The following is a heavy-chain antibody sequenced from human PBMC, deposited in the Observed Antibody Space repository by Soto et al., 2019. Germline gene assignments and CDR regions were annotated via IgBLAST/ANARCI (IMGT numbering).Heavy chain of an antibody. CDR1: GFTFSSYG. D-gene: IGHD4-17*01. Sequence: QVQLVESGGGVVQPGRSLRLSCAASGFTFSSYGMHWVRQAPGKGLEWVAVIWYDGSNKYYADSVKGRFTISRDNSKNTLYLQMNSLRAEDTAVYYCARDPYGDSTGYYFDYWGQGTLVTVSS. J-gene: IGHJ4*02. CDR3: ARDPYGDSTGYYFDY. V-gene: IGHV3-33*01. CDR2: IWYDGSNK.